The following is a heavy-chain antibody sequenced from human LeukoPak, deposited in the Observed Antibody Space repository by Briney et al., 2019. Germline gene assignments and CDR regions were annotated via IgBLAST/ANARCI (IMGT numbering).Heavy chain of an antibody. CDR2: INQDGSEK. D-gene: IGHD3/OR15-3a*01. CDR1: RFTFSDYW. V-gene: IGHV3-7*05. Sequence: PGGSLRLSCAASRFTFSDYWMSWVRQAPGKGLEWVANINQDGSEKYYVDSVKGRFTISRDNAKNSLYLQMNSLRAEDTAMYYCARGRTGPDLGGQGTLVTVSS. J-gene: IGHJ4*02. CDR3: ARGRTGPDL.